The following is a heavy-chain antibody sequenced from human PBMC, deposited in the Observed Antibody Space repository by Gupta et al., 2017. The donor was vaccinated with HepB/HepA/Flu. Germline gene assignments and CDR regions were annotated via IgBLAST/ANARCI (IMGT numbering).Heavy chain of an antibody. CDR3: ARGPNYGDRTDYFDY. CDR2: IKRDGSDI. V-gene: IGHV3-7*01. Sequence: EVQLVESGGGLVQHGGSLRISCAASGFIYRNHWMRWVRQTPGKGLEWVASIKRDGSDISYVDSVRGRFTISRDNAKSSLYLQINSLRAEDTAVYFCARGPNYGDRTDYFDYWGQGTLVTVSS. J-gene: IGHJ4*02. CDR1: GFIYRNHW. D-gene: IGHD4/OR15-4a*01.